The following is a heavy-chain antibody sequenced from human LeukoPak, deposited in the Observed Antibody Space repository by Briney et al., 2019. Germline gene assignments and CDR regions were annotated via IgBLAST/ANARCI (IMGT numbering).Heavy chain of an antibody. D-gene: IGHD6-19*01. J-gene: IGHJ4*02. V-gene: IGHV4-4*09. CDR2: IYTSGNT. CDR1: GGSMRSYY. Sequence: PSETLSLTCSVSGGSMRSYYCSLIRQPPGKELEWIGYIYTSGNTNYNPSLKSRVTISVDTSKSQFSLKLSSVTAADTAVYYCARGSGPYYFDYWGQGTLVTVSS. CDR3: ARGSGPYYFDY.